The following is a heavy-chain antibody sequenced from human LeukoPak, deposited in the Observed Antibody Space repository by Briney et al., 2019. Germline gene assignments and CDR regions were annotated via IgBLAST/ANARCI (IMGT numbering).Heavy chain of an antibody. J-gene: IGHJ5*02. V-gene: IGHV3-66*04. CDR1: GFTVSSNY. Sequence: GGSLRLSCAASGFTVSSNYMSWVRQAPGKGLEWVSIIYSGGSTYYADSVKGRFTISRDNSKNTLYLQMNSLRAEDTAVYYCAKHYRSSSGFDPWGQGTLVTVSS. D-gene: IGHD6-6*01. CDR3: AKHYRSSSGFDP. CDR2: IYSGGST.